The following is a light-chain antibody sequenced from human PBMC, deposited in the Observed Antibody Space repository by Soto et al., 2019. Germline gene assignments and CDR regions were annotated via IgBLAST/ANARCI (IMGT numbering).Light chain of an antibody. J-gene: IGLJ1*01. CDR3: AAWDDSLNGFV. CDR2: TNN. Sequence: GAPGQRVTISCSGSSSNIGSNTVNWYQQLPGTAPKLLIYTNNQRPSGVRDRFSGSRSGTSASLAISGLQSEDEADYYCAAWDDSLNGFVFGTGTKVTVL. CDR1: SSNIGSNT. V-gene: IGLV1-44*01.